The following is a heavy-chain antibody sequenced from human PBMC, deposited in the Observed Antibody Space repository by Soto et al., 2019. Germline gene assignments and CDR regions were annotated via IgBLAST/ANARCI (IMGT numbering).Heavy chain of an antibody. D-gene: IGHD3-9*01. CDR2: IKSKTDGGTT. J-gene: IGHJ6*02. CDR3: TTKMRAYDILTGYLHYYYYGMDV. CDR1: GFTFSNAW. V-gene: IGHV3-15*07. Sequence: PGGSLRLSCAASGFTFSNAWMNWVRQAPGKGLEWVGRIKSKTDGGTTDYAAPVKGRFTISRDDSKNTLYLQMNSLKTEDTAVYYCTTKMRAYDILTGYLHYYYYGMDVWGQGTTVTVSS.